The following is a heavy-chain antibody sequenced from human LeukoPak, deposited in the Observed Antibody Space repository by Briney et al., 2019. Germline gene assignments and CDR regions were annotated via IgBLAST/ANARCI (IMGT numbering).Heavy chain of an antibody. CDR1: GYIFTELS. CDR3: ATDVSSGESSGSSDY. CDR2: FYPEDGEM. J-gene: IGHJ4*02. Sequence: ASVKVSCKVSGYIFTELSMHWVRQAPGKGLEWMGGFYPEDGEMIYAQKLQGRVTMTEDTSTDTAYMDLSSLRSEDTAVYYCATDVSSGESSGSSDYWGQGTLVTVSS. D-gene: IGHD3-22*01. V-gene: IGHV1-24*01.